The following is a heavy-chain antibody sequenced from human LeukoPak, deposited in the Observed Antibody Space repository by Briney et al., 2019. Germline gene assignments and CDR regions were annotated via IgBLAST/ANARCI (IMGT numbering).Heavy chain of an antibody. CDR3: ARLDRYHWLGVCLL. J-gene: IGHJ3*01. CDR1: GFRDNTFD. D-gene: IGHD3-16*02. CDR2: ISGVVNTT. Sequence: GGSLRLPCAASGFRDNTFDANWVSQAPGKGLEWISYISGVVNTTYYADSVKGRFPISRDNAKNSLFLRMTSLRAEDTAVYYCARLDRYHWLGVCLLWRRGTTVTVSS. V-gene: IGHV3-48*03.